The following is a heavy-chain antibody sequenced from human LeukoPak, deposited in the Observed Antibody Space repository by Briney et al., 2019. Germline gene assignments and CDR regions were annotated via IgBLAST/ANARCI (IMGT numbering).Heavy chain of an antibody. J-gene: IGHJ4*02. Sequence: SETLSLTCTVSGGSISSSSYCWGWIRQPPGKGLEWIGSIYYSGSTYYDPSLKSRVTISVDTSKNQFSLKLSSVTAADTAVYYCARQKQQLVGIDYWGQGTLVTVSS. CDR2: IYYSGST. D-gene: IGHD6-13*01. V-gene: IGHV4-39*01. CDR1: GGSISSSSYC. CDR3: ARQKQQLVGIDY.